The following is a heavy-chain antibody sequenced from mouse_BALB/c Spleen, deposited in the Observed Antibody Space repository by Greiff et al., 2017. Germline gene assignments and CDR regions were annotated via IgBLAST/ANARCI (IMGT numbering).Heavy chain of an antibody. CDR3: ARRENWDEVYAMDY. D-gene: IGHD4-1*01. CDR1: GFSLTSYG. V-gene: IGHV2-2*02. Sequence: QVQLKQSGPGLVQPSQSLSITCTVSGFSLTSYGVHWVRQSPGKGLEWLGVIWSGGSTDYNAAFISRLSISKDNSKSQVFFKMNSLQTNDTAIYYCARRENWDEVYAMDYWGQGTSVTVSS. J-gene: IGHJ4*01. CDR2: IWSGGST.